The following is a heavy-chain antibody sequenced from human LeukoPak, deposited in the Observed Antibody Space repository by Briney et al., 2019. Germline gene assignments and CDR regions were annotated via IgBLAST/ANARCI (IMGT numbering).Heavy chain of an antibody. CDR1: GGTFSSYG. Sequence: ASVKVSCKASGGTFSSYGISWVRQAPGQGLEWMGRIIPIFGTAYYAQKFQGRVTITTDESTSTAYMELSSLRSEDTAVYYCARGDGYGDNWFDSWGPGTLVTVSS. CDR2: IIPIFGTA. J-gene: IGHJ5*01. CDR3: ARGDGYGDNWFDS. D-gene: IGHD5-24*01. V-gene: IGHV1-69*05.